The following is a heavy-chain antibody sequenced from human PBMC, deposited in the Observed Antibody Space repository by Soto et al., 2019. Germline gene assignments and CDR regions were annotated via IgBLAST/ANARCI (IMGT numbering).Heavy chain of an antibody. J-gene: IGHJ3*02. Sequence: ASVKVSCKASGYTFTSYYMHRVRQAPGQGLEWMGIINPSGGSTSYAQKIQGRVTMNRDTSTSTVYMEMSSLRYEDTALYYCARDREAIFGSGAFDIWGQEKMVTVS. V-gene: IGHV1-46*01. CDR1: GYTFTSYY. D-gene: IGHD3-3*01. CDR3: ARDREAIFGSGAFDI. CDR2: INPSGGST.